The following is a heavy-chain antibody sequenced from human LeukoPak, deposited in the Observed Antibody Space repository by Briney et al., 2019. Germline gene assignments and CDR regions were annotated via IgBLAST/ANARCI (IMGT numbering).Heavy chain of an antibody. CDR3: AREKDNWGIDAFDF. J-gene: IGHJ3*01. D-gene: IGHD3-16*01. CDR2: INSDGSST. V-gene: IGHV3-74*01. CDR1: GFTFSSYW. Sequence: GGSLRLSCAASGFTFSSYWMHWVRQAPGKGLVWVSRINSDGSSTSYADSVKGRFTISRDNAKNTLYLQMNSLRAEDTAVYYCAREKDNWGIDAFDFWGQGTMVTVSS.